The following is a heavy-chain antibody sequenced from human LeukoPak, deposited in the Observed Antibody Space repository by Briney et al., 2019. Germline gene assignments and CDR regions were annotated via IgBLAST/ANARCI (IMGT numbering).Heavy chain of an antibody. D-gene: IGHD2-21*02. V-gene: IGHV3-7*01. CDR1: GFTFSDYW. J-gene: IGHJ4*02. CDR2: IREDGRKA. CDR3: ARDQVGGHYQF. Sequence: HTGGSLGLSCAASGFTFSDYWMTWVRQAPGKGPEWVANIREDGRKAYYVDSVRGRFTISRDNVKNSLYLQMSYLRTEDTAIYYCARDQVGGHYQFWGQGALVAVSS.